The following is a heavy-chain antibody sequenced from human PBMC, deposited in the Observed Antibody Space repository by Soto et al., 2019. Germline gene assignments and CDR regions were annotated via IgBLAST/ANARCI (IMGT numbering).Heavy chain of an antibody. CDR1: GFTFSSYA. CDR2: ISGSGGST. Sequence: GGSLRLSCAASGFTFSSYAMSWVRQAPGKGLEWVSAISGSGGSTYYADSVKGRFTISRDNSKNTLYLQMNSLGAEDTAVYSCAKGGPYSSSWYFDYWGQGTLVTVSS. V-gene: IGHV3-23*01. D-gene: IGHD6-13*01. J-gene: IGHJ4*02. CDR3: AKGGPYSSSWYFDY.